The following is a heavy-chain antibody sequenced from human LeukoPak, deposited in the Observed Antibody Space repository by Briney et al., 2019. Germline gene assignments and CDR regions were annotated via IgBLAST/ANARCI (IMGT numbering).Heavy chain of an antibody. Sequence: PSETLSLTCAVYGDSFSGYYWSWLRQSPEKGLEWIGQINHSGSATYNPSLKSRLSISVESSGNQFSLELDSVTAADTAVYYCARGRRPSVERQYSGGWYFLDSWGQGTLVTVSS. V-gene: IGHV4-34*01. CDR2: INHSGSA. D-gene: IGHD6-19*01. CDR1: GDSFSGYY. CDR3: ARGRRPSVERQYSGGWYFLDS. J-gene: IGHJ4*02.